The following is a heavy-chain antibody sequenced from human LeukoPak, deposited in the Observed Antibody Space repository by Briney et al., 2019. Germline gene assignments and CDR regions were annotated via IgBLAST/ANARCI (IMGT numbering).Heavy chain of an antibody. D-gene: IGHD4-17*01. CDR2: MWFDGSKQ. Sequence: PGGSLRLSCAASGFTFSNYGMHWVRQAPAKGLEWVAVMWFDGSKQFYADSVKGRFTISRDASKNTLYLQMNSLRVEDTAVYFCTRNDYGDYGPQVWGEGTLVSVSS. J-gene: IGHJ4*03. V-gene: IGHV3-33*01. CDR3: TRNDYGDYGPQV. CDR1: GFTFSNYG.